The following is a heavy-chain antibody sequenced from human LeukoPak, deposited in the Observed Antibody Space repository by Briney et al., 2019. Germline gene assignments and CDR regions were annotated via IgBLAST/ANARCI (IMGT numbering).Heavy chain of an antibody. D-gene: IGHD5-24*01. CDR1: GGSISSSSYY. CDR3: ARSVRDGYNLFDY. V-gene: IGHV4-39*07. J-gene: IGHJ4*02. CDR2: IYYSGST. Sequence: ASETLSLTCTVSGGSISSSSYYWGWIRQPPGKGLEWIGSIYYSGSTYYNPSLKSRVTISVDTSKNQFSLKLSSVTAADTAVYYCARSVRDGYNLFDYWGQGTLVTVSS.